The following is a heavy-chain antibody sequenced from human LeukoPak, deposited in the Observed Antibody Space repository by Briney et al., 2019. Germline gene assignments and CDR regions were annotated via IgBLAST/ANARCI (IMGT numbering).Heavy chain of an antibody. D-gene: IGHD6-13*01. CDR1: GGTFSSYA. V-gene: IGHV1-69*04. Sequence: SVKVSCKASGGTFSSYAISWVRQAPGQGLEWMGRIIPIFGIANYAQKFQGRVTITADKSTSTAYMELSSLRSEDTAVYYCARAGSSSWLGVDYWGQGTLVTVSS. CDR3: ARAGSSSWLGVDY. J-gene: IGHJ4*02. CDR2: IIPIFGIA.